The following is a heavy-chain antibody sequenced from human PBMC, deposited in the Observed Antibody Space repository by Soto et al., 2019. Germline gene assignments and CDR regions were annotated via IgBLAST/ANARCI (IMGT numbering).Heavy chain of an antibody. CDR3: AHAYGGRSLY. D-gene: IGHD1-26*01. Sequence: QITLKESGPTLVKPTQTLTLTCTFSGFSLPTDRVGVGWIRQPPGKALEWLAVIYWDDSKNYRPSLKSRLTITTDTSKNQVALTMTDMDPVDTATYYCAHAYGGRSLYWGQGTLVTVSS. V-gene: IGHV2-5*02. CDR1: GFSLPTDRVG. CDR2: IYWDDSK. J-gene: IGHJ4*02.